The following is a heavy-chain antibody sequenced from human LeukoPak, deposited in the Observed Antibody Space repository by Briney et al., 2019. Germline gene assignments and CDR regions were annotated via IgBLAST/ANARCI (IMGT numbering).Heavy chain of an antibody. D-gene: IGHD2-2*01. CDR2: IYYSGST. V-gene: IGHV4-59*01. J-gene: IGHJ6*02. CDR1: GVFISSYY. Sequence: SPSETLSLTCTVSGVFISSYYWSWIRQPPGKGLEWIGYIYYSGSTNYNPSLKSRVTISVDTSKNQFSLKLSSVTAADTAVYYCARDYSSTSHYYYYGMDVWGQGTTVTVSS. CDR3: ARDYSSTSHYYYYGMDV.